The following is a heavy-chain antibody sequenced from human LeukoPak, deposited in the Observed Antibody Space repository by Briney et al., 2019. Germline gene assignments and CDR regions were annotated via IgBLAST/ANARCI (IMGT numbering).Heavy chain of an antibody. J-gene: IGHJ4*02. Sequence: PGGSLRLSCAASGFTFSSYAMHWVRQAPGKGLEWVAVISYDGSNKYYADSVKGRFTISRDNSKNTLYLQMNSLRAEDTAVYYCAREQRLRYYFDYWGQGTLVTVSS. CDR3: AREQRLRYYFDY. CDR1: GFTFSSYA. D-gene: IGHD4-17*01. V-gene: IGHV3-30-3*01. CDR2: ISYDGSNK.